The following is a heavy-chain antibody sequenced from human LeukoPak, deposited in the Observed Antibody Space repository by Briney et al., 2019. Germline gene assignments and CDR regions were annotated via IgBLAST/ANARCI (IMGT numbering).Heavy chain of an antibody. V-gene: IGHV3-53*01. CDR1: GFTVSSNY. D-gene: IGHD2-8*01. CDR2: IYSGGST. J-gene: IGHJ4*02. CDR3: GKGVVDY. Sequence: GGPLSLSCAASGFTVSSNYMSWLGQAPGKGLEWVSVIYSGGSTYYPDSVKGRFTISRDNSKNTLYLQMNSLRGEDRALYYCGKGVVDYWGQGTLVTVSS.